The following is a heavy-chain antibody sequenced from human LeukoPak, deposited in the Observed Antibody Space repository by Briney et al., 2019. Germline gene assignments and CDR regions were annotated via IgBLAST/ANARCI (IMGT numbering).Heavy chain of an antibody. CDR1: GDSISSSSYY. J-gene: IGHJ5*02. D-gene: IGHD3-10*01. Sequence: SETLSLTCTVSGDSISSSSYYWGWIRQPPGKGLEWIGNIYHSGSTFYNPSLKSRVTISVDTSKNQFSLKLSSVTAADTAVYYCARGSNYYDSGKGWFDPWGQGTLVTVSS. V-gene: IGHV4-39*07. CDR3: ARGSNYYDSGKGWFDP. CDR2: IYHSGST.